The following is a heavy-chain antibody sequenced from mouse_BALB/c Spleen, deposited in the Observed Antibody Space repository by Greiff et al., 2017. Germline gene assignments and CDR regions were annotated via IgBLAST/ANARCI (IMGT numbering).Heavy chain of an antibody. J-gene: IGHJ2*01. CDR2: IVPENGDT. CDR3: NAGTGDAFDY. CDR1: GFNIKDYY. D-gene: IGHD3-3*01. V-gene: IGHV14-4*02. Sequence: VQLQQSGAELVRSGASVKFSCPASGFNIKDYYMPWVKQRPEKGLEWIGWIVPENGDTEYAPKFQGKATMTADTSSNPAYLQLSSLTSEDTAVYYCNAGTGDAFDYWGQGTTVTVSS.